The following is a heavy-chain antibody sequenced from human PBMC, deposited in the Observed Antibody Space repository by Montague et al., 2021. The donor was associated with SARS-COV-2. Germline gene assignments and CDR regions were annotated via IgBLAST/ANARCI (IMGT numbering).Heavy chain of an antibody. V-gene: IGHV3-48*02. D-gene: IGHD2-2*01. J-gene: IGHJ6*02. CDR2: ISSSSYTI. Sequence: SLRLSCAASGFTFSGYSMNWDRQAPGKGLEWVSYISSSSYTIYYADSVKGRFTISRDNAKNSLYLQMNSLRDEDTAVYSCARERGYCSSTSCYGDFYYGMDVWGQGTTVTVSS. CDR1: GFTFSGYS. CDR3: ARERGYCSSTSCYGDFYYGMDV.